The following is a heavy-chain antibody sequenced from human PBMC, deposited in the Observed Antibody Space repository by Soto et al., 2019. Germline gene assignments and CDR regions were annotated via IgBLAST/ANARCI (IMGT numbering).Heavy chain of an antibody. CDR1: GYTFTSYA. D-gene: IGHD1-26*01. V-gene: IGHV1-3*01. J-gene: IGHJ4*02. CDR3: AAKSGERRRVLLRDG. CDR2: INAGNGNT. Sequence: GASVKVSCKASGYTFTSYAMHWVRQAPGQRLEWMGWINAGNGNTKYSQKFQGRVTITRDTSASTAYMELSSLRSEDTAVYYCAAKSGERRRVLLRDGWGQGTLVTVSS.